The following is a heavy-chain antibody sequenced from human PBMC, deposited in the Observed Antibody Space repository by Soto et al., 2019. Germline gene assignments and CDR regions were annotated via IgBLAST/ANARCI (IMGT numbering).Heavy chain of an antibody. CDR1: GYSFTSYW. CDR2: IDPSDSYT. D-gene: IGHD3-10*01. Sequence: GESLKISCKGSGYSFTSYWISWVRQMPGKGLEWMGRIDPSDSYTNYSPSFQGHVTISADKSISTAYLQWSSLKASDTAMYYCARATYYYGSGSYYPNFDYWGQGTLVTVSS. J-gene: IGHJ4*02. CDR3: ARATYYYGSGSYYPNFDY. V-gene: IGHV5-10-1*01.